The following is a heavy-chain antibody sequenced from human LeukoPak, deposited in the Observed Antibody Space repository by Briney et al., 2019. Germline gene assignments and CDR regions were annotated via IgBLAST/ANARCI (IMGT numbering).Heavy chain of an antibody. D-gene: IGHD5-12*01. CDR1: GGSFSGYY. CDR3: ARGPLEATILSTWWRIDY. Sequence: KASETLSLTCAVYGGSFSGYYWSWIRQPPGKGLEWIGEINHSGSTNYNPSLKSRVTISVDTSKNQFSLKLSSVTAADTAVYYCARGPLEATILSTWWRIDYWGQGTLVTVSS. J-gene: IGHJ4*02. CDR2: INHSGST. V-gene: IGHV4-34*01.